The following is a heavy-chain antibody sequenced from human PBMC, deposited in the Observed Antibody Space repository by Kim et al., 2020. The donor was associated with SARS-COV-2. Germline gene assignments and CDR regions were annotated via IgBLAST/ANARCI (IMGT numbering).Heavy chain of an antibody. CDR2: INPNSGGT. CDR3: ARGEDIVVVPAAMNTWFDP. V-gene: IGHV1-2*04. CDR1: GYTFTGYY. J-gene: IGHJ5*02. Sequence: ASVKVSCKASGYTFTGYYMHWVRQAPGQGLEWMGWINPNSGGTNYAQKFQGWVTMTRDTSISTAYMELSRLRSDDTAVYYCARGEDIVVVPAAMNTWFDPWGQGALFTVSS. D-gene: IGHD2-2*01.